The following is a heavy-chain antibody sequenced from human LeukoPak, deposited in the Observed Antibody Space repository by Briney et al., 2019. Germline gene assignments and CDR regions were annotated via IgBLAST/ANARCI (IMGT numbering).Heavy chain of an antibody. CDR3: TTTYDYDSSPGSFDY. J-gene: IGHJ4*02. V-gene: IGHV3-15*01. CDR1: GFTFSNAW. Sequence: GGSLRLSCAASGFTFSNAWMNWVRQPPGKGLEWVGRIKSKADGEITDYAEPVKGRFSFSRDDSKNTLYLQMNSLKTEDTAVYYCTTTYDYDSSPGSFDYWGQGTLVTVSS. D-gene: IGHD3-22*01. CDR2: IKSKADGEIT.